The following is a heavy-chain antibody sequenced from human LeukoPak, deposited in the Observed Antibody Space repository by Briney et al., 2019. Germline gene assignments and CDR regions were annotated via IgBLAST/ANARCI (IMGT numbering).Heavy chain of an antibody. V-gene: IGHV6-1*01. J-gene: IGHJ4*02. Sequence: SQTLSLTCAISGDSVSSNSAAWNWVRQSPSRGLEWLGRTYYRSKWFNDYSISVKSRITVNPDASKNQFSLQLTSVTPEDTAVYYCARDGGLGLDYFDYWGQGTLVTVSS. CDR1: GDSVSSNSAA. D-gene: IGHD3-16*01. CDR3: ARDGGLGLDYFDY. CDR2: TYYRSKWFN.